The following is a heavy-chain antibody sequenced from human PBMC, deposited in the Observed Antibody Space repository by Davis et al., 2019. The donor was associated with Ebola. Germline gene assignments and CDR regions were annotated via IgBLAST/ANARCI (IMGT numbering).Heavy chain of an antibody. CDR1: GFTFSSYA. Sequence: PGGSLRLSCAASGFTFSSYAMSWVRQAPGKGLEWVSAISGSGGSTYYADSVKGRFTISRDNAKNSLYLQMNSLRAEDTAVYYCARGLDGDGSGPYGMDVWGQGTTVTVSS. V-gene: IGHV3-23*01. J-gene: IGHJ6*02. CDR3: ARGLDGDGSGPYGMDV. CDR2: ISGSGGST. D-gene: IGHD3-10*01.